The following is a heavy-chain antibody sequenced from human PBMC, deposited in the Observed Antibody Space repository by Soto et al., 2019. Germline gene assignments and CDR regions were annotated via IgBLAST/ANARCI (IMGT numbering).Heavy chain of an antibody. CDR3: ARGDAINWFDP. D-gene: IGHD2-2*01. Sequence: SETLSLTCTVSGVSVTSASFYWNWIRQPPGKALEWIGFISYSGSTNSNPSLRSRVTTSVDTSKNQFSLKLNSVTAADTAVYFCARGDAINWFDPWGQGTLVTVS. J-gene: IGHJ5*02. CDR1: GVSVTSASFY. V-gene: IGHV4-61*01. CDR2: ISYSGST.